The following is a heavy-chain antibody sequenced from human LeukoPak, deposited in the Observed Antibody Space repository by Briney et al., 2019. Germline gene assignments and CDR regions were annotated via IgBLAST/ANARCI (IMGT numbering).Heavy chain of an antibody. J-gene: IGHJ4*02. CDR3: ARDAYSSSPWYYFDY. D-gene: IGHD6-6*01. V-gene: IGHV1-69*04. Sequence: SVKVSCKASGGTFSSYTISWVRQAPGQGLEWMGRIIPILGIANYAQKFQGRVTITADKSTGTAYMELSSLRSEDTAVYYCARDAYSSSPWYYFDYWGQGTLVTVSS. CDR1: GGTFSSYT. CDR2: IIPILGIA.